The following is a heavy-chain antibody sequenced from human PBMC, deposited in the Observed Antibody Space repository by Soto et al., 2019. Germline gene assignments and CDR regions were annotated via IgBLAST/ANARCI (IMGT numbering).Heavy chain of an antibody. J-gene: IGHJ6*02. Sequence: QVQLVQSGAEVKKPGSSVKVSCRASGGHFDRFALSWLRQAHGQGLEWMGGIIPFLSATTYAQKFQGRVTITADESASTLYLELRSLTSDDTAVYYWARGEDDYGDFGAMDVWGQGTSVTVS. CDR2: IIPFLSAT. CDR3: ARGEDDYGDFGAMDV. V-gene: IGHV1-69*01. D-gene: IGHD4-17*01. CDR1: GGHFDRFA.